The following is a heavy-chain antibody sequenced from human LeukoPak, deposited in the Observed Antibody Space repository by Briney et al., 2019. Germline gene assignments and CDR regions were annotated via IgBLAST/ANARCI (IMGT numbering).Heavy chain of an antibody. CDR2: INPNSGGT. CDR1: GYTFTGYY. J-gene: IGHJ4*02. CDR3: GRATYYYDSSGPQGFY. D-gene: IGHD3-22*01. V-gene: IGHV1-2*02. Sequence: VASVKVSCKASGYTFTGYYMHWVRQAPGQGLEWMGWINPNSGGTNYAQKFQGRVTMTRDTSISTAYMELSRLRSDDTAVYYCGRATYYYDSSGPQGFYWGQGTLVTVSS.